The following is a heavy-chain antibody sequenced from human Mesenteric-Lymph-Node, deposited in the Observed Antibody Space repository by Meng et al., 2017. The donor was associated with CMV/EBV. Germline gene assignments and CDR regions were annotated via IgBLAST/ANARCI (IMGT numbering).Heavy chain of an antibody. V-gene: IGHV1-18*01. CDR1: GYTFTSYG. J-gene: IGHJ3*02. CDR3: AKHDGSYLTAFDI. CDR2: ISTNNGNT. D-gene: IGHD1-26*01. Sequence: ASVKVSCKTSGYTFTSYGISWVRQAPGQGLEWMGWISTNNGNTDYVQNVLGRITMTTDTSTNTAYMELRSLRSDDTAVYFCAKHDGSYLTAFDIWGQGTMVTVSS.